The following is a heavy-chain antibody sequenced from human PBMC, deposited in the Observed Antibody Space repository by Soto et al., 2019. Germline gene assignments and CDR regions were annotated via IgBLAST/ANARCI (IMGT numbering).Heavy chain of an antibody. Sequence: PQTLSLTCTVSGGSVSSYYWSWIRQSPGKGLEWIGYIYHSGSTKYKPSLKSRVTMSVDTSKNQFSLKVSSATAADTAVYYCARHSNLKYGLYYFDFWGLGALVTVSS. CDR1: GGSVSSYY. D-gene: IGHD2-2*01. CDR2: IYHSGST. J-gene: IGHJ4*02. CDR3: ARHSNLKYGLYYFDF. V-gene: IGHV4-59*08.